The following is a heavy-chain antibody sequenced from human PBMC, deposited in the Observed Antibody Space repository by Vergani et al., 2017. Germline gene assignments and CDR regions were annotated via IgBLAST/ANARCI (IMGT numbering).Heavy chain of an antibody. CDR3: ATKAGSYYPH. V-gene: IGHV1-46*01. CDR1: GYTFTSYY. D-gene: IGHD1-26*01. J-gene: IGHJ1*01. Sequence: QVQLVQSGAEVKKPGASVKVSCKASGYTFTSYYMHWVRQAPGQGLEWMGIINPSGGSTSYAQKFQGRVTMTRDTSISTAYMELSSLRSEDTAVYYCATKAGSYYPHWGQGTLVTVSS. CDR2: INPSGGST.